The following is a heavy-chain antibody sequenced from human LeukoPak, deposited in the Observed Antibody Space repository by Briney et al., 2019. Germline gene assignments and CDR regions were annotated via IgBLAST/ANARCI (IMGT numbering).Heavy chain of an antibody. D-gene: IGHD2-2*01. CDR2: INPNSGGT. CDR1: GYTFTGYY. Sequence: ASVKVSCKASGYTFTGYYMHWARQAPGQGLEWMGRINPNSGGTNYAQKFQGRVTMTRDTSISTAYMELSRLRSDDTAVYYCARQLPSFIVVVPAADFDYWGQGTLVTVSS. CDR3: ARQLPSFIVVVPAADFDY. V-gene: IGHV1-2*06. J-gene: IGHJ4*02.